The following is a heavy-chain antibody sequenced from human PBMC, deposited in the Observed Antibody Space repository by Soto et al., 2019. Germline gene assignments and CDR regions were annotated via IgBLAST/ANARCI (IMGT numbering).Heavy chain of an antibody. V-gene: IGHV3-15*01. D-gene: IGHD6-19*01. Sequence: EVQLVESGGGLVEPGGSLRLSCVASGFTFTNAWMSWVRQAPGKGLECVGRIKSKADGGTTDYAAPVSGRFTISRDDSRNTLYLQMNSLKTEDTAVYYCTTDPWGNSGFDYWGQGTLVPVSS. CDR2: IKSKADGGTT. CDR3: TTDPWGNSGFDY. CDR1: GFTFTNAW. J-gene: IGHJ4*01.